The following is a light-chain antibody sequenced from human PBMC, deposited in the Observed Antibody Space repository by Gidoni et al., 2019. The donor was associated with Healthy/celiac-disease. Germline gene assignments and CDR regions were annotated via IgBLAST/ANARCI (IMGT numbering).Light chain of an antibody. J-gene: IGLJ1*01. CDR2: SNN. V-gene: IGLV1-44*01. Sequence: QSVLTQPTSASGKPGQRVTISCSGSSSHIGSNTVNWYRQLPGTAPKLLIYSNNQRPSGVPDRFSGSKSGTSASLAIRVLQSEDESDYYCAALDDCLTGPYVFGTGTKFTVL. CDR1: SSHIGSNT. CDR3: AALDDCLTGPYV.